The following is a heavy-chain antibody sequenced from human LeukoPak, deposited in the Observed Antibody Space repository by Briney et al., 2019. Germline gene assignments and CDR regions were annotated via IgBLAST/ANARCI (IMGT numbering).Heavy chain of an antibody. CDR3: AKDLIVGATKFAFDI. D-gene: IGHD1-26*01. Sequence: GGSLRLSCAASGFTFDDYAMHWVRQAPGKGLEWVSGSSWNSGSIGYADAVKGRFTISRDNAKNSLYLQMNSLRAEDTALYYCAKDLIVGATKFAFDIWGQGTMVTVSS. J-gene: IGHJ3*02. CDR1: GFTFDDYA. CDR2: SSWNSGSI. V-gene: IGHV3-9*01.